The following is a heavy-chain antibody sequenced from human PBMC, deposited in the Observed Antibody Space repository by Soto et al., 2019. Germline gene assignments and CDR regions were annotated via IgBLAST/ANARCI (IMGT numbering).Heavy chain of an antibody. V-gene: IGHV4-4*07. CDR1: GGSISSYY. J-gene: IGHJ5*02. D-gene: IGHD2-15*01. CDR2: IYTSGST. Sequence: SETLSLTCTVSGGSISSYYWSWIRQPAGKGLEWIGRIYTSGSTNYNPSLKSRVTMSVDTSKNQFSLKLSSVTAADTAVYYCARVNCSGGSCYWGINWFDPWGQGTLVTVSS. CDR3: ARVNCSGGSCYWGINWFDP.